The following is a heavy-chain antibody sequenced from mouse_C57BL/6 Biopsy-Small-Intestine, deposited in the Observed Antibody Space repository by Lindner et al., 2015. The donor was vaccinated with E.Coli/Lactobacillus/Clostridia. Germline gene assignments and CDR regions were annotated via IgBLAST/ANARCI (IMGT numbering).Heavy chain of an antibody. CDR3: ARTAYGGYYEYYFYYMDV. CDR1: GGTFSSYA. V-gene: IGHV1-55*01. D-gene: IGHD2-3*01. CDR2: IIPVFGTA. Sequence: SVKVSCKTSGGTFSSYAITWVRQAPGQGLEWMGGIIPVFGTASYAQKFQGRVTITADKSTSTAYMELNSLRSEDTAVYYCARTAYGGYYEYYFYYMDVWGKGTTVTVSS. J-gene: IGHJ1*03.